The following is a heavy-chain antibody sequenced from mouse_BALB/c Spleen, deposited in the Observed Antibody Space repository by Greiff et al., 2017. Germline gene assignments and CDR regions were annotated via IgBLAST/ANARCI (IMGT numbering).Heavy chain of an antibody. V-gene: IGHV14-3*02. Sequence: VQLQQSGAELVKPGASVKLSCPASGFNIKDTYIHWVKPRPEQGLEWIGRIDPANGNTKYDPKFQGKATITADTSSNTAYLQLSSLTSEDTAVYYCARRYYGSSAPYVDYWGQGTTLTVSS. CDR2: IDPANGNT. CDR1: GFNIKDTY. D-gene: IGHD1-1*01. J-gene: IGHJ2*01. CDR3: ARRYYGSSAPYVDY.